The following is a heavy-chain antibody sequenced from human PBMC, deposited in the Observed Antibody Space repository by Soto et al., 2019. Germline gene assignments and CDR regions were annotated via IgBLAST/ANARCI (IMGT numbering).Heavy chain of an antibody. V-gene: IGHV2-5*02. Sequence: QITLKESGPTLVKPTQTITLTCTFSGFSLSTSGVSVGWVRHPPGKALEWLALIFWDGDERYSPSLESRLTITKDTSQNQGVLTMTNMDPADTATYFCAHRRAYYVAFDYWGQGTLVTVPS. CDR3: AHRRAYYVAFDY. D-gene: IGHD3-22*01. CDR1: GFSLSTSGVS. J-gene: IGHJ4*02. CDR2: IFWDGDE.